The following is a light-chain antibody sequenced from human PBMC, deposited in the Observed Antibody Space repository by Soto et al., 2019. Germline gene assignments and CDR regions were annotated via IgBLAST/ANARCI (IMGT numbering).Light chain of an antibody. CDR1: QSLVHSDGNTY. J-gene: IGKJ1*01. Sequence: VVMTQSPLFLSVTLGQPASISCRSSQSLVHSDGNTYLNWFQQRPGQSPRRLIYRVSNRDSGVPDRFSGSGSGTDFTLKISRVEAEDVGVYYCMQGTYLRTFGQGTKVDIK. CDR3: MQGTYLRT. V-gene: IGKV2-30*02. CDR2: RVS.